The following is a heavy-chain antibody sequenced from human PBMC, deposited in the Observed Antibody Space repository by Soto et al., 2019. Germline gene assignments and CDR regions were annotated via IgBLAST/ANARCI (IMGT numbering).Heavy chain of an antibody. CDR2: INHSGST. CDR3: ARGGLRKYQLPTRYYMDV. V-gene: IGHV4-34*01. Sequence: SETLSLTCAVYGGSFSGYYWSWIRQPPGKGLEWIGEINHSGSTNYNPSLKSRVTISVDTSKNQFSLKLSSVTAADTAVYYCARGGLRKYQLPTRYYMDVWGKGTTVTVSS. CDR1: GGSFSGYY. D-gene: IGHD2-2*01. J-gene: IGHJ6*03.